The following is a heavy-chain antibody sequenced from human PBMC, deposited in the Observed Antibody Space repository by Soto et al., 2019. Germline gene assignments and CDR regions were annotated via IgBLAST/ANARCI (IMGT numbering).Heavy chain of an antibody. V-gene: IGHV1-69*13. CDR3: ARAFSSTTSSYYFDY. CDR2: IIPIFGTT. CDR1: GGTFSSYA. Sequence: ASVKVSCKASGGTFSSYAISWVRQAPGQGLEWMGGIIPIFGTTNYAQKFQGRVTITADESTSTAYMELSSLRSEDTAVYYCARAFSSTTSSYYFDYWGQGTLVTVSS. D-gene: IGHD2-2*01. J-gene: IGHJ4*02.